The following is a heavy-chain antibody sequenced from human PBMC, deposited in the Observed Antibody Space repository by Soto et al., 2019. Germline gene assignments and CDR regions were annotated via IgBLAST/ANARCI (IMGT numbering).Heavy chain of an antibody. CDR2: INHSGST. CDR1: GGSFSGYY. V-gene: IGHV4-34*01. J-gene: IGHJ4*02. Sequence: PSETLSLTCAVYGGSFSGYYWSWIRQPPGKGLEWIGEINHSGSTNYNPSLKSRVTISVDTSKNQFSLKLSSVTAADTAVYYCARGDSSGWFKYYFDYWGQGTLVTVSS. D-gene: IGHD6-19*01. CDR3: ARGDSSGWFKYYFDY.